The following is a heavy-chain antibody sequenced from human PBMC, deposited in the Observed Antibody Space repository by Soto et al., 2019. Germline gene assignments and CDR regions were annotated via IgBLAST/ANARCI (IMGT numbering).Heavy chain of an antibody. J-gene: IGHJ5*02. Sequence: SVKVSCKASGFTFSSSAVQWVRQARGQRLEWIGKIVVGSGNTNYAQKFQERVTITRDMSTSTAYMELSSLRSEDTAFYYCAAFDPGPMGFDPWGQGTLGTAPQ. D-gene: IGHD3-9*01. CDR2: IVVGSGNT. V-gene: IGHV1-58*01. CDR1: GFTFSSSA. CDR3: AAFDPGPMGFDP.